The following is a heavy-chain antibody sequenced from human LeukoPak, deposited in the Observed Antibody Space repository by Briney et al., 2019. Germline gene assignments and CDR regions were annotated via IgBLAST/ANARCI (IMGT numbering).Heavy chain of an antibody. CDR2: IYHSGST. CDR3: ARAYYYDSSGYPQGAFDI. Sequence: SSETLSLTCTVSGYSISSGYYWGWIRQPPGKGLEWIGSIYHSGSTYYNPSLKSRVTISVDTSKNQFSLKLSSVTAADTAVYYCARAYYYDSSGYPQGAFDIWGQGTMVTVSS. CDR1: GYSISSGYY. D-gene: IGHD3-22*01. J-gene: IGHJ3*02. V-gene: IGHV4-38-2*02.